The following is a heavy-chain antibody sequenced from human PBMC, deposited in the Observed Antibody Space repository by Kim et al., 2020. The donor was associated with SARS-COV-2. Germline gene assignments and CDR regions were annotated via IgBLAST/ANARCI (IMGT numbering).Heavy chain of an antibody. Sequence: GGSLRLSCAASGFTFSSYAMHWVRQAPGKGLEWVAVISYDGSNKYYADSVKGRFTISRDNSKNTLYLQMNSLRAEDTAVYYCARDRCSSTSCHGGLDYWGQGTLVTVSS. J-gene: IGHJ4*02. D-gene: IGHD2-2*01. V-gene: IGHV3-30-3*01. CDR1: GFTFSSYA. CDR2: ISYDGSNK. CDR3: ARDRCSSTSCHGGLDY.